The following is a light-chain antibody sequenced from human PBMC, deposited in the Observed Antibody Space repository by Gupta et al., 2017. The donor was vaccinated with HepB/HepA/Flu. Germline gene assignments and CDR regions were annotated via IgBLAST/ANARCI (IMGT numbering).Light chain of an antibody. CDR3: QQSYSSRLT. Sequence: DIPKTQSPSSLSASVGDRVNITCRASQSISWYLNWYQQKPGKAPKLLIYAASSLQSGVPSRFSGSGSGTDFTLTISSLQPEDVASYYCQQSYSSRLTFGGGTKVEIK. J-gene: IGKJ4*01. V-gene: IGKV1-39*01. CDR2: AAS. CDR1: QSISWY.